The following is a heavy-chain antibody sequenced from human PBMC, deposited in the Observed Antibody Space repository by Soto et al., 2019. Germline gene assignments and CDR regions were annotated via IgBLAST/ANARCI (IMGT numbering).Heavy chain of an antibody. Sequence: PGGSLRLSCAASGFTFSSYAMSWVRQAPGKGLEWVSAISGSGGSTYYADSVKGRFTISRDNSKNTLYLQMNSLRAEDTAVYYCARDISPRLETAGIAARPGNYYYYYGMDVWGQGTTVTVSS. CDR2: ISGSGGST. D-gene: IGHD6-6*01. V-gene: IGHV3-23*01. CDR3: ARDISPRLETAGIAARPGNYYYYYGMDV. CDR1: GFTFSSYA. J-gene: IGHJ6*02.